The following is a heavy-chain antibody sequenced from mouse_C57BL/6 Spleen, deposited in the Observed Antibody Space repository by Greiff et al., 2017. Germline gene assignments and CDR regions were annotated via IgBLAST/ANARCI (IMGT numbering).Heavy chain of an antibody. J-gene: IGHJ1*03. CDR2: IYPRSGNT. V-gene: IGHV1-81*01. CDR3: ARWSGNSWYFDV. CDR1: GYTFTSYG. Sequence: LVESGAELARPGASVKLSCKASGYTFTSYGISWVKQRTGQGLEWIGEIYPRSGNTYYNEKFKGKATLTADKSSSTAYMELRSLTSEDAAVYFCARWSGNSWYFDVGGTGTTVTVSS. D-gene: IGHD1-3*01.